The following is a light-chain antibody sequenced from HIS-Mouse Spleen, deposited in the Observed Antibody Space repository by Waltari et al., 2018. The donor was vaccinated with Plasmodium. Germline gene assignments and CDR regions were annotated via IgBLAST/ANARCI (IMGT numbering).Light chain of an antibody. Sequence: DIQMTQSPSSLSASVGDRVTITCRASQSISSYLNWYQQNTGKAPKLLIYAASSLQSGVPSRFSGSGSGTDFTLSISSLQPEDFATYYCQQSYSTWTFGQGTKVEIK. CDR1: QSISSY. J-gene: IGKJ1*01. CDR2: AAS. V-gene: IGKV1-39*01. CDR3: QQSYSTWT.